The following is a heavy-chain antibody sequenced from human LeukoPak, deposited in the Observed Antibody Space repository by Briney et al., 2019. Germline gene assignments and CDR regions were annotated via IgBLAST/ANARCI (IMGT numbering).Heavy chain of an antibody. CDR1: GGTFSSYA. CDR3: ARDRIESSDYGDYGGFDY. V-gene: IGHV1-69*06. CDR2: IIPIFGTA. Sequence: SVKVSCKASGGTFSSYAISWVRQAPGQGLEWMGGIIPIFGTAHYAQKFQGRVTITADKSTSTAYMELSSLRSEDTAVYYCARDRIESSDYGDYGGFDYWGQGTLVTVSS. J-gene: IGHJ4*02. D-gene: IGHD4-17*01.